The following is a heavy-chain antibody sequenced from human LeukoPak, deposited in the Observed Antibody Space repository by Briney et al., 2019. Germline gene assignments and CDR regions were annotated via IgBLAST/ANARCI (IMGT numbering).Heavy chain of an antibody. V-gene: IGHV1-18*01. J-gene: IGHJ4*02. CDR1: GYTFTRYG. Sequence: SVKVSCQASGYTFTRYGISWMRQAPGQGREWMGWISAYNGDTNYAQKFQGRVTMTTDTSTTTAYMALRSLSSDDTALYYCARGSERLGDSDYWGQGTLVTVSS. CDR3: ARGSERLGDSDY. CDR2: ISAYNGDT. D-gene: IGHD2-15*01.